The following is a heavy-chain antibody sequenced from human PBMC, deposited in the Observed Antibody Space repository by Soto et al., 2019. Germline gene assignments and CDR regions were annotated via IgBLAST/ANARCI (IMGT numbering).Heavy chain of an antibody. D-gene: IGHD3-10*01. CDR1: GGSFSGYY. CDR2: INHSGST. Sequence: QVQLQQWGAGLLKPSETLSLTCAVYGGSFSGYYWSWIRQPPGKGLEWIGEINHSGSTNYNPSLKSRVTISVXXSXHXXSLKLSSVTAADTAVYYCARARGRAYYGSGSYYPYWGQGTLVTVSS. J-gene: IGHJ4*02. CDR3: ARARGRAYYGSGSYYPY. V-gene: IGHV4-34*01.